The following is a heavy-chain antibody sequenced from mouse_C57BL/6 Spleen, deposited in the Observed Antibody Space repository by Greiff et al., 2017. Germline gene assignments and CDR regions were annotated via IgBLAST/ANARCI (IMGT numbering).Heavy chain of an antibody. V-gene: IGHV1-42*01. Sequence: EVQLQQSGPELVKPGASVKISCKASGYSFTGYYMNWVKQSPEKGLEWIGEINPSTGGTTYNQKFKAKATLTVDKSSSTAYMQLKSLTSEDSAVYYCARGAVVRGYFDYWGQGTTLTVPS. D-gene: IGHD1-1*01. CDR1: GYSFTGYY. J-gene: IGHJ2*01. CDR2: INPSTGGT. CDR3: ARGAVVRGYFDY.